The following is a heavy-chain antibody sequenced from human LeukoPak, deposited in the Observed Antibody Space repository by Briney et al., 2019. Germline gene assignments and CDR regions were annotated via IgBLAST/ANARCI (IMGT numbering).Heavy chain of an antibody. CDR1: GGSFSGYY. J-gene: IGHJ4*02. D-gene: IGHD2-15*01. V-gene: IGHV3-11*01. Sequence: LSLTCAVYGGSFSGYYWSWIRQAPGRGLEYVSYISSHGSSIHYADSVKGRFTISRDNANNSLFLQMNSLRAEDTAVYYCARTGQYCSGGTCYSGQFDFWGQGTLVTVSS. CDR2: ISSHGSSI. CDR3: ARTGQYCSGGTCYSGQFDF.